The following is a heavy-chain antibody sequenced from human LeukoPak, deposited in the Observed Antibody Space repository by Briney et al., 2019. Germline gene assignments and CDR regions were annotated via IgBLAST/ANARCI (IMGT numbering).Heavy chain of an antibody. D-gene: IGHD3-10*01. J-gene: IGHJ4*02. V-gene: IGHV3-23*01. CDR2: ISESGGNT. Sequence: PGGSLRLSCAASGFTFSSYAMGWVRQAPGKGLEWVSTISESGGNTYYADSVKGRFTISRDNSKNTLYLQMNSLRDEDTAIYYCAEKTSGRNLPFDYWGQGTLLTVSS. CDR3: AEKTSGRNLPFDY. CDR1: GFTFSSYA.